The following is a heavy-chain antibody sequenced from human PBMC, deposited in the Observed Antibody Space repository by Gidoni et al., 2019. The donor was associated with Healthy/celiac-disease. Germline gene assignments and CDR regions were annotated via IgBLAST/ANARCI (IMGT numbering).Heavy chain of an antibody. J-gene: IGHJ4*02. CDR2: MNPNSGNT. Sequence: QVQIVQSGAEVKKPAASLQVSCTASVYTFTSYDINWVRQATGQGLKWMGGMNPNSGNTGDAQKIQGRVTMTRNTSRSTAYMELSSLRSEDTAVYYCARLAHYGDERDYWGQGTLVTVSS. D-gene: IGHD4-17*01. CDR1: VYTFTSYD. CDR3: ARLAHYGDERDY. V-gene: IGHV1-8*01.